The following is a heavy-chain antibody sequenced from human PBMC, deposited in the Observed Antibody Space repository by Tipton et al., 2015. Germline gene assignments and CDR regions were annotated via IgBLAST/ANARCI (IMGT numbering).Heavy chain of an antibody. CDR3: ARDTSGGGSFYYYYGMDV. J-gene: IGHJ6*02. D-gene: IGHD2-15*01. Sequence: TLSLTCNVSGGSISGSSRYWGWIRQPPGKGLEWVGSIYYTGNTYYNPSLKSRVTISVDTSKNQFSLKLSSVTAADTAVYYCARDTSGGGSFYYYYGMDVWGQGTTVTVSS. CDR1: GGSISGSSRY. CDR2: IYYTGNT. V-gene: IGHV4-39*07.